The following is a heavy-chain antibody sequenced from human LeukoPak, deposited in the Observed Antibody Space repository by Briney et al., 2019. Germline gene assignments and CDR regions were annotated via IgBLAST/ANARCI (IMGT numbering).Heavy chain of an antibody. CDR1: GYTFTSYD. CDR2: MNPNSGNT. Sequence: ASVKVSCKASGYTFTSYDINWVRQATGQGLEWMGWMNPNSGNTGYAQKFQGRVTMTRITSISTAYMELSSLRSEDTAVYYCATAHSYSSSSFDPWGQGTLVTVSS. J-gene: IGHJ5*02. CDR3: ATAHSYSSSSFDP. D-gene: IGHD6-6*01. V-gene: IGHV1-8*01.